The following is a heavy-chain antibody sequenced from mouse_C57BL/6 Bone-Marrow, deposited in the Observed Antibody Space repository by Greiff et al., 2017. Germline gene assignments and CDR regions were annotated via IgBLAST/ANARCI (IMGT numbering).Heavy chain of an antibody. CDR3: ARMCYYYTSSFSWYFAV. Sequence: QVQLQQPGAELVKPGASVKVSCKASGYTFTSYWMHWVKQRPGQGLEWIGEIDPSDSYTNYNQKFKGKSTLTVDKSSSTAYMQLSSLTSEASAVYYCARMCYYYTSSFSWYFAVCGTETTLTLSS. V-gene: IGHV1-69*01. CDR2: IDPSDSYT. J-gene: IGHJ1*03. CDR1: GYTFTSYW. D-gene: IGHD1-1*01.